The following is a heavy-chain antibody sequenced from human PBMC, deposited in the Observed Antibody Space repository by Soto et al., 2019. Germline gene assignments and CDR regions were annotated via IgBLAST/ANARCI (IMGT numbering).Heavy chain of an antibody. Sequence: GSGQVCCRASGYTFTTDAMHLVPQATGQRLEWMGWINAANGNTKYSQKFQGRVTITRDTSASTAYMELSSLRSEDTAVYYCGSGYNSSWYLNPVRYWGRGTLVTVPS. J-gene: IGHJ4*02. V-gene: IGHV1-3*01. D-gene: IGHD6-13*01. CDR1: GYTFTTDA. CDR3: GSGYNSSWYLNPVRY. CDR2: INAANGNT.